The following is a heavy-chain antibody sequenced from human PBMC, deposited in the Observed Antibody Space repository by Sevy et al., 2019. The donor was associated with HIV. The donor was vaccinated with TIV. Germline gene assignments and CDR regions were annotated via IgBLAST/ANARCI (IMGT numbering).Heavy chain of an antibody. J-gene: IGHJ4*02. CDR3: ARGSNGDYGGEYYFDY. D-gene: IGHD4-17*01. V-gene: IGHV4-59*12. Sequence: SETLSLTYTVSGGSIRSYYWIWIRQPPGKGLEWIGHIYYSGSTKYNPSLKSRVTISVQTSKHQFSLKLRSVTAADTAVYYCARGSNGDYGGEYYFDYWGQGTLVTVSS. CDR2: IYYSGST. CDR1: GGSIRSYY.